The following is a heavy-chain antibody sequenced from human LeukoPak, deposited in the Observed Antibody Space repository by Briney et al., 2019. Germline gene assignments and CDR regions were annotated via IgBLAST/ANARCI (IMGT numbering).Heavy chain of an antibody. CDR2: IYTSGST. D-gene: IGHD6-19*01. CDR1: GVSISSGSYY. V-gene: IGHV4-61*02. CDR3: ARDTQWLGFIDY. J-gene: IGHJ4*02. Sequence: SETLSLTCTVSGVSISSGSYYWSWIRQPAGKGLEWIGRIYTSGSTNYNPSLKSRVTISVDTSKNQFSLKLSSVTAADTAVYYCARDTQWLGFIDYWGQGTLVTVSS.